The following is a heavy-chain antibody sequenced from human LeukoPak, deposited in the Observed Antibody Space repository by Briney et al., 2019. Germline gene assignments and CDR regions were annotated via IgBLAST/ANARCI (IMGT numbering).Heavy chain of an antibody. CDR3: ARVRSGYYFDY. J-gene: IGHJ4*02. D-gene: IGHD2-21*01. Sequence: GGSLRLSCAASGFSFSSYWMDWVRQAPGKGLVWVSRISSDGSSTYYPDSVEGRFTISRDNAKNTLYLQMNSLRAEDTAVYYCARVRSGYYFDYWGQGTLVTVSS. CDR2: ISSDGSST. CDR1: GFSFSSYW. V-gene: IGHV3-74*01.